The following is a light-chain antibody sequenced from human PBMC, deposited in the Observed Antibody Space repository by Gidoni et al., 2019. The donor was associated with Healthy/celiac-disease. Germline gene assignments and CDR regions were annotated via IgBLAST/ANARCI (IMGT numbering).Light chain of an antibody. CDR2: DVS. V-gene: IGLV2-14*01. J-gene: IGLJ2*01. Sequence: QSALTQPASVSGSPGPSITISCTGTSSDVVGYNYVYWYQQHPGQAPKLMIYDVSNRPSGVSNRFSGSKSGNTASLTISGLQAEDEADYYCSSYTSSSTLVFGGGTKLTVL. CDR3: SSYTSSSTLV. CDR1: SSDVVGYNY.